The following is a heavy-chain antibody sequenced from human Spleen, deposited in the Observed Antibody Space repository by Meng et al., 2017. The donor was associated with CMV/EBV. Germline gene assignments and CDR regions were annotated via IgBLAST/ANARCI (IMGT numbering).Heavy chain of an antibody. V-gene: IGHV1-18*01. Sequence: ASVKVSCKTSGYTFTSYGISWVRQAPGQGLEWMGWISVYTDNTSSAQKYQGRLTMTTGTSTSTAYMEVRSLRSDDTAVYYCARDSPSLYSSSPGIDFWGQGTLVTVSS. CDR3: ARDSPSLYSSSPGIDF. CDR1: GYTFTSYG. J-gene: IGHJ4*02. D-gene: IGHD6-6*01. CDR2: ISVYTDNT.